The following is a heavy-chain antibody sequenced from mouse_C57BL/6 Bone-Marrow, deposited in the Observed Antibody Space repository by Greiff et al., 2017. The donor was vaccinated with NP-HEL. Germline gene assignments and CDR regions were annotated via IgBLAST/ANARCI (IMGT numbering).Heavy chain of an antibody. Sequence: EVQLVESGGGLVKPGGSLKLSCAASGFTFSDYGMHWVRQAPEKGLEWVAYISSGSSTIYYADTVKGRFTISRDNAKNTLLLQMTSLRSEDTAMYYCARQVYPGAMDYWGQGTSVTVSS. CDR2: ISSGSSTI. J-gene: IGHJ4*01. CDR1: GFTFSDYG. V-gene: IGHV5-17*01. CDR3: ARQVYPGAMDY. D-gene: IGHD2-1*01.